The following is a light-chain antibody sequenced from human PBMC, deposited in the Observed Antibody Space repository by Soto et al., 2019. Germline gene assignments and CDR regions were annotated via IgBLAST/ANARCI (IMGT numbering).Light chain of an antibody. Sequence: DIVMTQSPDSLAVSLGERATINCKSSQSVLYSTNNKNYLAWYQHKPGQPPKLLIYWASTREYGVPDRFSGSGSGTDFTLTINSLQAEDVAVYYCQQYYSTPRTFGQGTKLEIK. V-gene: IGKV4-1*01. CDR3: QQYYSTPRT. J-gene: IGKJ2*01. CDR2: WAS. CDR1: QSVLYSTNNKNY.